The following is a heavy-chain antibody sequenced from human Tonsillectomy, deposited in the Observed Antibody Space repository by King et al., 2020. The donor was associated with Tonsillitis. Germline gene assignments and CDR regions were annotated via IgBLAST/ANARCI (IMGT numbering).Heavy chain of an antibody. CDR3: ARGAGYSGYEFDY. CDR2: ISHSGST. V-gene: IGHV4-34*01. J-gene: IGHJ4*02. D-gene: IGHD5-12*01. CDR1: GGSLSGYY. Sequence: VQLQQWGAGLLKPSETLSLTCAVYGGSLSGYYWGWIRQTPGKGLEWIGEISHSGSTNYNPSLKSRVTISVDTSKNQFSLKLSSVTAADPAVYYCARGAGYSGYEFDYWGRGTLVTVSS.